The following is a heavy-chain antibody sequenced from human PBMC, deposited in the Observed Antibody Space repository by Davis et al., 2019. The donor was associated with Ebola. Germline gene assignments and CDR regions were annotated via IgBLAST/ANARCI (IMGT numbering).Heavy chain of an antibody. J-gene: IGHJ4*02. CDR3: VRVYDTSGEYYVYYFDS. CDR2: IYPDDSDT. CDR1: GNIFSRYW. Sequence: GESLKISCQGSGNIFSRYWIAWVRQVPGKGLEWMGIIYPDDSDTRYSPSFQGRVTISADKSIDTSYLQWSSLEASDTAMYYCVRVYDTSGEYYVYYFDSWGQGTLVTVSS. D-gene: IGHD3-22*01. V-gene: IGHV5-51*01.